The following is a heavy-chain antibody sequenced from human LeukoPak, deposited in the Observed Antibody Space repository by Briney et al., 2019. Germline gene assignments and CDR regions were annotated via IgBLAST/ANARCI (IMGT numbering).Heavy chain of an antibody. CDR3: ARGSEWELLSCDF. CDR1: GFTFSSYS. CDR2: ISTSSTYI. D-gene: IGHD1-26*01. Sequence: GGSLRLSCAASGFTFSSYSMNWVRQAPGKGLEWVSSISTSSTYIYYADSVKGRFTISRDNAKNSLYLQMNSLRAEDTAVYYCARGSEWELLSCDFWGQGTVVTVSS. V-gene: IGHV3-21*01. J-gene: IGHJ4*02.